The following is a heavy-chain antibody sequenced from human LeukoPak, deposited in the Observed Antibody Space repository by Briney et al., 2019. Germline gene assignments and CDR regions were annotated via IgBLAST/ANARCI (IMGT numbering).Heavy chain of an antibody. CDR2: IYPGDSDT. CDR3: ARLNDGEENYYDSSALPLDY. Sequence: NAGESLKISCKGSGYSFTNYWIGWVRQMPGKGLEWMGIIYPGDSDTRYSPSFQGQVTISADKSISTAYLQWSSLKASDTAMYYCARLNDGEENYYDSSALPLDYWGQGTLVTVSS. J-gene: IGHJ4*02. D-gene: IGHD3-22*01. V-gene: IGHV5-51*01. CDR1: GYSFTNYW.